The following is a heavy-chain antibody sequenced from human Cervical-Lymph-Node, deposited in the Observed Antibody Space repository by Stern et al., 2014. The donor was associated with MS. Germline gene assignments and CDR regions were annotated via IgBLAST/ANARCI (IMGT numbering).Heavy chain of an antibody. V-gene: IGHV4-59*01. CDR3: ARGGSSSPPFDY. D-gene: IGHD6-6*01. CDR2: IYYSGST. CDR1: GGSISYYY. Sequence: QVQLQESGPGLVKPSETLSLTCTVSGGSISYYYWSWIRQPPGKGLEWIGYIYYSGSTNYNPSLKRRVTISVDTSKNQFSLKLSSVTAADTAVYYCARGGSSSPPFDYWGQGTLVTVSS. J-gene: IGHJ4*02.